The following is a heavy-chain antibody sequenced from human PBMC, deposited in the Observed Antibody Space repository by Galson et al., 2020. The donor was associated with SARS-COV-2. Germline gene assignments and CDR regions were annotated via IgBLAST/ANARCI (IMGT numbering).Heavy chain of an antibody. J-gene: IGHJ6*02. CDR1: GFTFSSYW. CDR2: IKQDGSEK. D-gene: IGHD2-2*01. Sequence: PAGSLRLSCAASGFTFSSYWMSWVRQAPGKGLEWVANIKQDGSEKYYVDSVKGRFTISRDNAKNSLYLQMNSLRAEDTAVYYCARDAGSRYCSSTSGHLYYYGMDVGGQGTTVTVSS. CDR3: ARDAGSRYCSSTSGHLYYYGMDV. V-gene: IGHV3-7*01.